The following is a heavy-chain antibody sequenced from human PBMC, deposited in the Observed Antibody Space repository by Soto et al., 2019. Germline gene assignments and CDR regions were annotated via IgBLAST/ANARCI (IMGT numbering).Heavy chain of an antibody. CDR3: AHIVVAGLGYYFDY. CDR1: GFSLSSTRMA. Sequence: ITLKESGPTLVKPTQTLTLTCTISGFSLSSTRMAVGWIRQPPGKALEWLALIYWDDDKRYSPFLKSRLTITNDTYKNQVVLTMSNMDPVDTARYYCAHIVVAGLGYYFDYWGQGTLVTVSS. J-gene: IGHJ4*02. CDR2: IYWDDDK. D-gene: IGHD6-19*01. V-gene: IGHV2-5*02.